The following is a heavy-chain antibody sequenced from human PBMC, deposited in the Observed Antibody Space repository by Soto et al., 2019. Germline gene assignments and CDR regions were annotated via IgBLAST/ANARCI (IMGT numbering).Heavy chain of an antibody. Sequence: GGSLRLSCAASGFTFSSYSMNWVRQAPGKGLEWVSYISSSSSTIYYADSVKGRFTISRDNAKNSLYLQMNSLRAEDTAVYYCARDLALGIAAQIDYWGQGTLVTVSS. CDR3: ARDLALGIAAQIDY. V-gene: IGHV3-48*01. J-gene: IGHJ4*02. CDR2: ISSSSSTI. CDR1: GFTFSSYS. D-gene: IGHD6-13*01.